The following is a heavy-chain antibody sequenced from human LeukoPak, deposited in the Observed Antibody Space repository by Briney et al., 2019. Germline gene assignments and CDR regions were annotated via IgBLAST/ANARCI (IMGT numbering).Heavy chain of an antibody. J-gene: IGHJ4*02. CDR1: GGSLSGYY. CDR2: INHSGST. V-gene: IGHV4-34*01. D-gene: IGHD3-22*01. Sequence: SETLSLTCAVYGGSLSGYYWSWIRQPPGKGLEWIGEINHSGSTNYNPSLKSRVTISVDTSKNQFSLKLSSATAADTAVYYCARGAMGTMIVTHWGQGTLVTVSS. CDR3: ARGAMGTMIVTH.